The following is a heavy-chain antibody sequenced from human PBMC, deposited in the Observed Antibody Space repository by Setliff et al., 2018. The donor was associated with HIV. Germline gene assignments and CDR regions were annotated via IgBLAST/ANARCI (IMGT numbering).Heavy chain of an antibody. J-gene: IGHJ4*02. V-gene: IGHV4-38-2*01. CDR3: ARLGHTFGGPGY. D-gene: IGHD3-16*01. CDR2: FYHSGST. Sequence: LSLTCAVSSYSISSGYYWGWIRQPPGKGLEWIGSFYHSGSTYYNPSLRSRVTISVDTSKNQFSLTLSSVTAADTAVYYCARLGHTFGGPGYWGQGTLVTVSS. CDR1: SYSISSGYY.